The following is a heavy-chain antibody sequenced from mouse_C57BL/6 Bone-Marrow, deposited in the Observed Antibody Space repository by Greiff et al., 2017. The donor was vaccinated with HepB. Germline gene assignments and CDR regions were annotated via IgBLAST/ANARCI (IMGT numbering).Heavy chain of an antibody. CDR2: IDPSDSYT. CDR3: ARHYYGSSYFDY. CDR1: GYTFTSYW. D-gene: IGHD1-1*01. V-gene: IGHV1-50*01. Sequence: VQLQHPGAELVKPGASVKLSCKASGYTFTSYWMQWVKQRPGQGLEWIGEIDPSDSYTNYNQKFKGKATLTVDTSSSTAYMQLSSLTSEDSAVYYCARHYYGSSYFDYWGQGTTLTVSS. J-gene: IGHJ2*01.